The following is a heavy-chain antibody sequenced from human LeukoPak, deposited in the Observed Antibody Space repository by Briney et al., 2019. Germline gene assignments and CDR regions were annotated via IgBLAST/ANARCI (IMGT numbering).Heavy chain of an antibody. CDR3: ASFTRDGMDV. V-gene: IGHV3-21*01. CDR1: GLTFSSHW. Sequence: GGSLRLSCAASGLTFSSHWMHWVRQAPGKGLEWVSSISSSSSYIYYADSVKGRFTISRDNAKNSLYLQMNSLRAEDTAVYYCASFTRDGMDVWGQGTLVTVSS. CDR2: ISSSSSYI. J-gene: IGHJ6*02.